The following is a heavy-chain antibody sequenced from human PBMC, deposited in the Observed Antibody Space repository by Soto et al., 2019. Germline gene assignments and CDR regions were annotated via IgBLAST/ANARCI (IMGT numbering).Heavy chain of an antibody. J-gene: IGHJ4*02. CDR2: SSSSSSYI. CDR3: ARDRGGGTMVRGVIPF. Sequence: GGSLRLSCAASGFTFSSYSMNWVRQAPGKGLEWVSSSSSSSSYIYYADSVKGRFTISRDNAKNSLYLQMNSLRAEDTAVYYCARDRGGGTMVRGVIPFWGQGTLVTVSS. D-gene: IGHD3-10*01. V-gene: IGHV3-21*01. CDR1: GFTFSSYS.